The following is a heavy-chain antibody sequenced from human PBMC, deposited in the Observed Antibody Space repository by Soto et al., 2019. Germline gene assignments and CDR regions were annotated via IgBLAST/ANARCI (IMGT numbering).Heavy chain of an antibody. V-gene: IGHV3-53*01. CDR2: IYSGGST. J-gene: IGHJ4*02. CDR3: ARELYYYDGSGYYLDY. CDR1: GFTVSSNY. D-gene: IGHD3-22*01. Sequence: GGSLRLSCAASGFTVSSNYMSWVRQAPGTGLEWVSVIYSGGSTYYADSVKGRFTISRDNSKNTLYLQMNSLRAEDTAVYYCARELYYYDGSGYYLDYWGQGTLVTVSS.